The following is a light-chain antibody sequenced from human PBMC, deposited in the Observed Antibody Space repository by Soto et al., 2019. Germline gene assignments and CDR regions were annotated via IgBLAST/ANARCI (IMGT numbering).Light chain of an antibody. V-gene: IGKV3-20*01. Sequence: EIVFTQSPGTLSLSPWERATLSCRASHSASSKLAWYKQRPGQAPRLLIFDATNRATGIPDRFSGSGSGTDFTLTISSLEPEDSAVYYCQQYGYSPPWTFGQGTKVDNK. CDR3: QQYGYSPPWT. J-gene: IGKJ1*01. CDR1: HSASSK. CDR2: DAT.